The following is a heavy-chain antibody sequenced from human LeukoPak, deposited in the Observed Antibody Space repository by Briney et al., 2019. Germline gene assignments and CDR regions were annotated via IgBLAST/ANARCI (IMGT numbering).Heavy chain of an antibody. V-gene: IGHV3-74*01. D-gene: IGHD5-18*01. CDR2: INSDGSST. CDR1: GFTFSSYW. CDR3: ARERVDTAMDTADFDY. Sequence: GGSLRLSCAASGFTFSSYWMHWVRQAPGKGLVWVSRINSDGSSTSYADSVKGRFTISRGNAKNTLYLQMNSLRAEDTAVYYCARERVDTAMDTADFDYWGQGTLVTVSS. J-gene: IGHJ4*02.